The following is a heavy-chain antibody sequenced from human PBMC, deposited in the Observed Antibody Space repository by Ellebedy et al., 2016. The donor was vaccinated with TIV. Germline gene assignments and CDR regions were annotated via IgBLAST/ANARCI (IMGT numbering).Heavy chain of an antibody. V-gene: IGHV1-2*02. Sequence: AASVKVSCKASGYTFTGYYMHWVRQAPGQGLEWMGWINPNSGGTNYAQKFQGRVTMTRDTSISTAYMELSRLRSDDTAVYYCARVALDCSSTSCYGDYYYGMDVWGQGTTVTVSS. CDR3: ARVALDCSSTSCYGDYYYGMDV. J-gene: IGHJ6*02. CDR1: GYTFTGYY. D-gene: IGHD2-2*01. CDR2: INPNSGGT.